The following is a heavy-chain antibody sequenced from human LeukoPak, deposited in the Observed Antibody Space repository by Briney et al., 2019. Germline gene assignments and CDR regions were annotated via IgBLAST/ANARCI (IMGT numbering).Heavy chain of an antibody. Sequence: PSETLSLTCAVSTYPISSGYYWGWVRQPPGKGLEWIGSIYHSGTTYYNPSLKSRVTISVDTSKNQFSLKLNSVTAADTAVYSCVRPGYCSGGSCYWFDPWGQGTLVTVSS. J-gene: IGHJ5*02. CDR2: IYHSGTT. D-gene: IGHD2-15*01. CDR1: TYPISSGYY. V-gene: IGHV4-38-2*01. CDR3: VRPGYCSGGSCYWFDP.